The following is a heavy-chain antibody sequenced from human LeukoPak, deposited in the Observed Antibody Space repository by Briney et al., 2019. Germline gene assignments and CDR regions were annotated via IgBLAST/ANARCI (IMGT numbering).Heavy chain of an antibody. CDR2: IKQDGSEK. D-gene: IGHD3-22*01. J-gene: IGHJ4*02. CDR3: ARHPNYYDSSGYYKGFDC. Sequence: GGSLRLSCAASGFTFTSYWMSWVRQAPGKGLEWVASIKQDGSEKYYVDSVKGRFTISRDNAKNSLNLQMNSLRAEDTAVYYCARHPNYYDSSGYYKGFDCWGQGTLVTVSS. V-gene: IGHV3-7*03. CDR1: GFTFTSYW.